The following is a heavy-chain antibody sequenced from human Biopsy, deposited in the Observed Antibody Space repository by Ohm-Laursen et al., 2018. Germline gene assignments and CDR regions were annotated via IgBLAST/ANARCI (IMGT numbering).Heavy chain of an antibody. V-gene: IGHV4-39*01. CDR2: IFYRGST. J-gene: IGHJ5*02. CDR3: ARDYDTSGYYYVS. CDR1: GGSISNNNYY. Sequence: SDTLSLTCAVSGGSISNNNYYWGWIRQPPGKGLEWIGSIFYRGSTHYKPPLKSQVNISVDTSKNQFSLKLNSVTAADTAVYYCARDYDTSGYYYVSWGQGTLVTVSS. D-gene: IGHD3-22*01.